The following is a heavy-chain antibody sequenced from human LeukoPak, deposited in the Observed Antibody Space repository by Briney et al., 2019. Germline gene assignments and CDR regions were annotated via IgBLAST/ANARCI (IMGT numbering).Heavy chain of an antibody. CDR3: ARDSSPWYYYDRSGSNGFDP. J-gene: IGHJ5*02. CDR2: IAYDGGNK. CDR1: VFTFSSYA. D-gene: IGHD3-22*01. V-gene: IGHV3-30-3*01. Sequence: GGSLRLSCAASVFTFSSYAIHWVRPAPGKGLEWVAVIAYDGGNKYYADSVKGRFTISRDNSKNTLFLQMNSLRAEDTAVYYCARDSSPWYYYDRSGSNGFDPWGQGTLVTVSS.